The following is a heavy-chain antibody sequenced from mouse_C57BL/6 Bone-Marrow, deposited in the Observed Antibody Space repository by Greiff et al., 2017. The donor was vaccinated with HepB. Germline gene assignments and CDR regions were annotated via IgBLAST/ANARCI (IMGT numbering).Heavy chain of an antibody. CDR1: GYSFTGYY. CDR3: ASYGSRGYYAMDY. V-gene: IGHV1-42*01. CDR2: INPSTGGT. J-gene: IGHJ4*01. D-gene: IGHD1-1*01. Sequence: VQLKQSGPELVKPGASVKISCKASGYSFTGYYMNWVKQSPEKSLEWIGEINPSTGGTTYNQKFKAKATLTVDKSSSTAYMQLKSLTSEDSAVYYCASYGSRGYYAMDYWGQGTSVTVSS.